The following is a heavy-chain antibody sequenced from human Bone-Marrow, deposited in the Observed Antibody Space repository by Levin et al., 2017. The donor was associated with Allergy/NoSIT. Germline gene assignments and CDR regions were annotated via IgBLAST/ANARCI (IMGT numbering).Heavy chain of an antibody. D-gene: IGHD6-13*01. CDR2: IYYSGST. CDR3: ATLAAGGDNWFDP. V-gene: IGHV4-59*01. Sequence: SETLSLTCTVSGGSISSYYWSWIRQPPGKGLEWIGYIYYSGSTNYNPSLKSRVTISVDTSKNQFSLKLSSVTAADTAVYYCATLAAGGDNWFDPWGQGTLVTVSS. CDR1: GGSISSYY. J-gene: IGHJ5*02.